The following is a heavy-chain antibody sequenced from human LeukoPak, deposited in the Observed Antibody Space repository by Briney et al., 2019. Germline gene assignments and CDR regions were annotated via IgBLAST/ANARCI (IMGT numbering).Heavy chain of an antibody. J-gene: IGHJ4*02. CDR2: INPNSGGT. CDR1: GYTFTGYY. Sequence: ASVKVSCKASGYTFTGYYMHWVRQAPGQGLEWMGRINPNSGGTNYAQKFQGRVTITRDTSISTAYMELSRLGSDDTAVYYCARDRLLYSSKSDFDYWGQGTLVTVSS. CDR3: ARDRLLYSSKSDFDY. D-gene: IGHD6-13*01. V-gene: IGHV1-2*06.